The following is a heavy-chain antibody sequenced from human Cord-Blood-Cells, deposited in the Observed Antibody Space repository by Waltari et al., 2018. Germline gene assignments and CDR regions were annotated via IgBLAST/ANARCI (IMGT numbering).Heavy chain of an antibody. J-gene: IGHJ4*02. V-gene: IGHV4-38-2*01. CDR2: IYHSGST. D-gene: IGHD5-12*01. Sequence: QVQLQESGPGLVKPSETLSLTCAVSGYSISSGYYWGWIRQPPGKGLEWIGSIYHSGSTYCNPALKSRVTISVDTSKNQFSLKLSSVTAADTAVYYCATLTQGLRLRAYYFDYWGQGTLVTVSS. CDR1: GYSISSGYY. CDR3: ATLTQGLRLRAYYFDY.